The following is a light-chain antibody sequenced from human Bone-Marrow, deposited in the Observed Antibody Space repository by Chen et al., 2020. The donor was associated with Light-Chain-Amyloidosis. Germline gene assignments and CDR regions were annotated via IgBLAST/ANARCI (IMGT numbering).Light chain of an antibody. CDR1: SSNIGAWFS. V-gene: IGLV1-40*01. CDR2: GNT. Sequence: QSVLTQPPSVSGAPGPRVTISCTGSSSNIGAWFSVHWYQQLSGTVPKLLIYGNTNRPSGVPDRFSGSKSGTSASLAITGLQAEDEADYYCQSYDNSLSGPVVFGGGTKLTVL. CDR3: QSYDNSLSGPVV. J-gene: IGLJ2*01.